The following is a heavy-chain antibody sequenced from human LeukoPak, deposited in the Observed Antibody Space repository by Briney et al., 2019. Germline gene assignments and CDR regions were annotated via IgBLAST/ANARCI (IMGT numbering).Heavy chain of an antibody. Sequence: GASVKVSCKASGYTFTSYGISWVRQAPGQGLEWMGIINPSGGSTSYAQKFQGRVTMTRDMSTSTVYMELSSLRSEDTAVYYCARGSYNFYFDYWGQGTLVTVSS. V-gene: IGHV1-46*01. D-gene: IGHD1-26*01. CDR1: GYTFTSYG. CDR3: ARGSYNFYFDY. J-gene: IGHJ4*02. CDR2: INPSGGST.